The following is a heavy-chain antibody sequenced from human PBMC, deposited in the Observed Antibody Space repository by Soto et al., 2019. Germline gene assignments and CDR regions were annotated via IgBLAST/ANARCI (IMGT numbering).Heavy chain of an antibody. CDR2: IYYSGST. CDR1: GGSISSSSYY. V-gene: IGHV4-39*01. J-gene: IGHJ6*03. D-gene: IGHD2-21*01. Sequence: SETLSLTCTFSGGSISSSSYYWGWIRQPPGKGLEWIGSIYYSGSTYYNPSLKSRVTISVDTSKNQFSLKLSSVTAADTAVYYCARLEIEYYYMDVWGKGTTVTVSS. CDR3: ARLEIEYYYMDV.